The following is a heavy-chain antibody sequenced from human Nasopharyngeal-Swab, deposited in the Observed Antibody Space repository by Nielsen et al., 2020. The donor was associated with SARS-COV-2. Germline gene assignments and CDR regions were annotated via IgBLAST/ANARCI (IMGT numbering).Heavy chain of an antibody. D-gene: IGHD2-15*01. CDR2: IYYSGST. V-gene: IGHV4-39*01. Sequence: SETLSLTCTVSGGSICSSSYYWGWIRQPPGKWLEWIGSIYYSGSTYYNPSLKSRVTVSVDTSKNQFSLKLNSVTAADTAMYYCARQWYCSGGSCYPPGAFDIWGQGTMVAVSS. J-gene: IGHJ3*02. CDR1: GGSICSSSYY. CDR3: ARQWYCSGGSCYPPGAFDI.